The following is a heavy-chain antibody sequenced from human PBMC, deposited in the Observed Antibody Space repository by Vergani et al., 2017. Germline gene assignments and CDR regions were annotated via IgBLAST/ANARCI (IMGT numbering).Heavy chain of an antibody. CDR2: IYTSGST. D-gene: IGHD6-6*01. CDR3: ARVSSSPDYYYMDV. V-gene: IGHV4-61*02. Sequence: QVQLQESGPGLVKPSQTLSLTCTVSGGSISSGSYYWSWIRQPAGKGLEWIGRIYTSGSTNYNPSLKSRVTISVDTSKNQFSLKLSSVTAADTAVYYCARVSSSPDYYYMDVWGKGTTVTVSS. CDR1: GGSISSGSYY. J-gene: IGHJ6*03.